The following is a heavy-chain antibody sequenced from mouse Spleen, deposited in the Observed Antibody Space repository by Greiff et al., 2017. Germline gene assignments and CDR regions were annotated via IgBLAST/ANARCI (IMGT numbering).Heavy chain of an antibody. V-gene: IGHV5-16*01. CDR3: ARDLYGYAMDY. Sequence: EVHLVESEGGLVQPGSSMKLSCTASGFTFSDYYMAWVRQVPEKGLEWVANINYDGSSTYYLDSLKSRFIISRDNAKNILYLQMSSLKSEDTATYYCARDLYGYAMDYWGQGTSVTVSS. CDR1: GFTFSDYY. J-gene: IGHJ4*01. D-gene: IGHD1-1*01. CDR2: INYDGSST.